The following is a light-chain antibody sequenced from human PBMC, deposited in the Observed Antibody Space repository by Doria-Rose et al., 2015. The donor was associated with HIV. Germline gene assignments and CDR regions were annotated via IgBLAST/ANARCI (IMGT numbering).Light chain of an antibody. CDR2: DGS. CDR1: QSFSSTY. J-gene: IGKJ1*01. Sequence: TQSPGTLSLSPGERATLSCRASQSFSSTYLAWYQQKPGQAPSLLIYDGSTRATGIPDRFSASGSGTDFTLAINRLEPEDFALYYCHQYGTSWAFGQGTKVEV. V-gene: IGKV3-20*01. CDR3: HQYGTSWA.